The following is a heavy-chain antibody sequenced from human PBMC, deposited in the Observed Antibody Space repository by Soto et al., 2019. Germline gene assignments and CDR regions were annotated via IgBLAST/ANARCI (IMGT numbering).Heavy chain of an antibody. V-gene: IGHV3-9*01. CDR3: AKDMGRDYGNFAGSGYYHNGMDV. CDR1: GFTFDEYA. CDR2: ISWNSDSL. D-gene: IGHD4-17*01. J-gene: IGHJ6*02. Sequence: EMQVVESGGGLVQPGRSLRLSCAASGFTFDEYAMHWVRQVPGKGLEWVSGISWNSDSLGYADSVKGRFTISRDNAKNSLYLEMNSLRAEDTALYHCAKDMGRDYGNFAGSGYYHNGMDVWGQGTTVTVSS.